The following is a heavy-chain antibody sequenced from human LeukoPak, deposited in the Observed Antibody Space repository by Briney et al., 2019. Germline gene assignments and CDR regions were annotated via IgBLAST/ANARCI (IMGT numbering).Heavy chain of an antibody. J-gene: IGHJ4*02. D-gene: IGHD2-15*01. V-gene: IGHV3-9*01. CDR3: AKEYCSGGSCYGIDY. CDR2: ISWNSGSI. Sequence: GGSLRLSCAASGFTFDDYAMHWVRQAPGKGLEWVSGISWNSGSIGYADSVKGRFTISRDNAKNSLYLQMNSLRAEDTALYYCAKEYCSGGSCYGIDYWGQGTLVTVSS. CDR1: GFTFDDYA.